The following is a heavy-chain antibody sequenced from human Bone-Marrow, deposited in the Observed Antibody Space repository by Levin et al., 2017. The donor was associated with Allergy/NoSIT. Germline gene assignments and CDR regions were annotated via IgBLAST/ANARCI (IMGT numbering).Heavy chain of an antibody. J-gene: IGHJ5*02. CDR3: TTYKFDYIWGRRWFDP. V-gene: IGHV4-39*01. CDR2: VSYSGST. Sequence: SETLSLTCTVSGGSISSNNYYWGWIRQPPGKGLEWIGSVSYSGSTFYNPSLKSRVIISVDTSKIQFSLKLRSVIAADTAVYYCTTYKFDYIWGRRWFDPWGQGTLVTVSS. CDR1: GGSISSNNYY. D-gene: IGHD3-16*01.